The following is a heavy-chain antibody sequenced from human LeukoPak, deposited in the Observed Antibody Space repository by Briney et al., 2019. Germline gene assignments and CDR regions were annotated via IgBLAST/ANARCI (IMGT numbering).Heavy chain of an antibody. CDR3: ATYPKDIVLMVYFDY. CDR1: GGSISSSSYY. J-gene: IGHJ4*02. CDR2: IYYSGST. D-gene: IGHD2-8*01. Sequence: SETLSLTCTVSGGSISSSSYYWGWIRQPPGKGLEWIGSIYYSGSTYYNPSLKSRVTISVDTSKNQFSLKLSSVTAADTAVYYCATYPKDIVLMVYFDYWGQGTLVTVSS. V-gene: IGHV4-39*01.